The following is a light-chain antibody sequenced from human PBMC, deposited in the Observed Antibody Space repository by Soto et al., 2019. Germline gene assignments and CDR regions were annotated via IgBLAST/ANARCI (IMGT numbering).Light chain of an antibody. V-gene: IGKV1-5*01. CDR3: QQYNSLWP. CDR1: QSISSW. CDR2: DAS. J-gene: IGKJ1*01. Sequence: DIQMTQSPSTLSASVGDRVTITCRASQSISSWLAWYQQKPGKAPKLLIDDASSLESGVPSRFSGRGSGTEFTLTISSLQPDDFATYYCQQYNSLWPFGQGTKVDIK.